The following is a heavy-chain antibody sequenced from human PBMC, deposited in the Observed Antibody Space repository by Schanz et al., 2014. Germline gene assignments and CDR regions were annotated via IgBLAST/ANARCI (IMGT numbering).Heavy chain of an antibody. Sequence: QVQLVESGGGLVKPGGSLRLSCAASGFIFNDYYMNWIRQAPGKGLEWLSYISRDGTTSYYADSVKGRFTISRDNAKNSLYLEMTSLRGEDTAVYYCARENLNWEAFDIWGQGTVVNGSS. CDR3: ARENLNWEAFDI. CDR2: ISRDGTTS. V-gene: IGHV3-11*01. CDR1: GFIFNDYY. J-gene: IGHJ3*02. D-gene: IGHD7-27*01.